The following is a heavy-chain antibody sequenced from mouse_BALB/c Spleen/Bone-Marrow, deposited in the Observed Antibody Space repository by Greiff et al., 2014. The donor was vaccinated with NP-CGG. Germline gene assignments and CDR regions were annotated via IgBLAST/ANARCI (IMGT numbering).Heavy chain of an antibody. CDR2: ISDGGSYT. CDR3: AREVSMDY. CDR1: GFTFSDYY. V-gene: IGHV5-4*02. J-gene: IGHJ4*01. Sequence: VQLKESGGGLVKPGGSLKLSCAASGFTFSDYYMYWVRQTPEKRLEWVATISDGGSYTYYPDSVKGRFTISRDNAKNNLFLQLSSLESEDTAMYYCAREVSMDYWGQGTSVTVSS.